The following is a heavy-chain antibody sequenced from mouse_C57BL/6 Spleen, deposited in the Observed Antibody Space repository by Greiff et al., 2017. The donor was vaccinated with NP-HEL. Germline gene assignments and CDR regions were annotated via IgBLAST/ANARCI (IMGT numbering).Heavy chain of an antibody. J-gene: IGHJ4*01. CDR1: GYTFTSYG. V-gene: IGHV1-81*01. CDR2: IYPRSGNT. Sequence: QVQLKQSGAELARPGASVKLSCKASGYTFTSYGISWVKQRTGQGLEWIGEIYPRSGNTYYNEKFKGKATLTADKSSSTAYMELRSLTSADSAVYFCARGSNFYAMDYWGQGTSVTVSS. D-gene: IGHD2-5*01. CDR3: ARGSNFYAMDY.